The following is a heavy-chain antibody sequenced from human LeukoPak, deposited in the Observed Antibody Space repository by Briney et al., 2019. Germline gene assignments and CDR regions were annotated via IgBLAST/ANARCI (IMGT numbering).Heavy chain of an antibody. J-gene: IGHJ4*02. CDR1: GSSISSGYY. D-gene: IGHD4/OR15-4a*01. Sequence: ETLSLTCTVSGSSISSGYYWGWIRQAPGKGLEWVSFIYSGSTHYSDSVKGRFTISRDNSKNTLYLQMNSLRTEDTAVYYCARRAGAYSHPYDYWGQGTLVTVSS. CDR2: IYSGST. V-gene: IGHV3-53*01. CDR3: ARRAGAYSHPYDY.